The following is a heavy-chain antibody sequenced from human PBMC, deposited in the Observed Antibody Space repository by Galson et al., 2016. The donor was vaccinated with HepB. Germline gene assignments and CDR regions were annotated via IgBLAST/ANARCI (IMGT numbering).Heavy chain of an antibody. CDR1: GGSFIGYY. J-gene: IGHJ4*02. V-gene: IGHV4-34*01. D-gene: IGHD3-10*01. CDR2: INHSGSG. CDR3: ARGSRFSYDGSGSRGRGPSPFDY. Sequence: SETLSLTCAVYGGSFIGYYWSWIRQPPGKGLEWIGEINHSGSGNFNPSLKSRVSISLDPSKNQFSLKLSSVTAADTAVYYCARGSRFSYDGSGSRGRGPSPFDYWGQGTLVTVSS.